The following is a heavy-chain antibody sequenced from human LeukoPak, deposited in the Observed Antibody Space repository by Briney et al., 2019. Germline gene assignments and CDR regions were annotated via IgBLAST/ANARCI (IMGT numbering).Heavy chain of an antibody. CDR2: MLYSGST. V-gene: IGHV4-59*08. J-gene: IGHJ4*01. CDR3: ARSDIWGSYRFLDY. Sequence: PSETLSLTCTVSGASISNFYWSWIRQAPGQGLEWIGYMLYSGSTNQKPSLRGRVTISVDTSKNQVSLKLSSVTAADTAVYYCARSDIWGSYRFLDYWGQGILVTVSS. D-gene: IGHD3-16*02. CDR1: GASISNFY.